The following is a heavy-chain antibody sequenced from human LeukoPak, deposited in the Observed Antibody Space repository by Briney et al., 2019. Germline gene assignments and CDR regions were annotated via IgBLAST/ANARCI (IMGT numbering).Heavy chain of an antibody. V-gene: IGHV3-21*01. CDR1: GFTFSSYS. D-gene: IGHD2-2*01. CDR3: ARDQRYCSSTSCYDNIDY. Sequence: GASLRLSWAASGFTFSSYSTSWVRQPGREGLEWVSSISGGSSYIYHADSVKGRFTISRDNAKNSMYLQMNSLRAEDTAVYYCARDQRYCSSTSCYDNIDYWGQGTLVTVSS. J-gene: IGHJ4*02. CDR2: ISGGSSYI.